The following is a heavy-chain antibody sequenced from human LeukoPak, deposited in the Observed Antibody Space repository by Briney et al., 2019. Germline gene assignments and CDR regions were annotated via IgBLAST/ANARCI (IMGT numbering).Heavy chain of an antibody. CDR2: IYHSVST. D-gene: IGHD2-15*01. Sequence: SETLSLTCAVSGGSISSGGYSWSWVRQPPGKGLEWIGYIYHSVSTYYNPSLKSRVTISVDRSKNQFSLKLSSVTAADTAVYYCARAVGYCSGGSCYADAFDIWGQGTMVTVSS. CDR3: ARAVGYCSGGSCYADAFDI. CDR1: GGSISSGGYS. J-gene: IGHJ3*02. V-gene: IGHV4-30-2*01.